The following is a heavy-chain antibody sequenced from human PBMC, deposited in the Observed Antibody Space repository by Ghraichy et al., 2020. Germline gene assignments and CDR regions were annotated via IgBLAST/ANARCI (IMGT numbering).Heavy chain of an antibody. Sequence: GGSLRLSCAASGFTFSSYSMNWVRQAPGKGLEWVSSISSSSSYIYYADSVKGRFTISRDNAKNSLYLQMNSLRAEDTAVYYCARVLSGYCSGGSCYSGYFDYWGQGTLVTVSS. D-gene: IGHD2-15*01. J-gene: IGHJ4*02. CDR2: ISSSSSYI. CDR3: ARVLSGYCSGGSCYSGYFDY. CDR1: GFTFSSYS. V-gene: IGHV3-21*01.